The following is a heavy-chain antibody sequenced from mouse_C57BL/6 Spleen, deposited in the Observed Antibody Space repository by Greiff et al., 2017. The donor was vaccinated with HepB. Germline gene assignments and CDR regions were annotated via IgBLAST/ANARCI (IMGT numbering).Heavy chain of an antibody. CDR2: IDPEAGDT. D-gene: IGHD1-1*01. CDR3: TTVIYYYGSSYPSWFAY. J-gene: IGHJ3*01. CDR1: GFNIKDYY. V-gene: IGHV14-1*01. Sequence: VQLQQSGAELVRPGASVKLSCTASGFNIKDYYMHWVKQRPEQGLEWIGRIDPEAGDTEYAPQFQGKATMTADTSSNTAYLQLSSLTSEDTAVYYCTTVIYYYGSSYPSWFAYWGQGTLVTVSA.